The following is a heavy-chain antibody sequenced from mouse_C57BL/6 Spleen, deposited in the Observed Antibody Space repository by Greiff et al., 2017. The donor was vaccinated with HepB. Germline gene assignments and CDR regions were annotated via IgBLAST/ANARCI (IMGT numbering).Heavy chain of an antibody. Sequence: QVQLKQPGAELVMPGASVKLSCKASGYTFTSYWMHWVKQRPGQGLEWIGEIDPSDSYTNYNQKFKGKSTLTVDKSSSTAYMQLSSLTSEDSAVYYCARVNSGYFDYWGQGTTLTVSS. CDR3: ARVNSGYFDY. CDR2: IDPSDSYT. V-gene: IGHV1-69*01. D-gene: IGHD3-2*02. J-gene: IGHJ2*01. CDR1: GYTFTSYW.